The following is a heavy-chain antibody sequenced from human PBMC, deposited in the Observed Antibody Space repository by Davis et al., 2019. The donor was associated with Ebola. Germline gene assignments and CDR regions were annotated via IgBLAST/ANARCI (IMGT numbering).Heavy chain of an antibody. Sequence: GESLKISCAASGFTFSSYWMSWVRQAPGKGLEWVANIKQDGSEKYYVDSVKGRFTISRDNAKNSLYLQMNSLRAEDTAVYYCAREGLEWLLGAFDIWGQGTMVTVSS. CDR3: AREGLEWLLGAFDI. V-gene: IGHV3-7*01. J-gene: IGHJ3*02. D-gene: IGHD3-3*01. CDR2: IKQDGSEK. CDR1: GFTFSSYW.